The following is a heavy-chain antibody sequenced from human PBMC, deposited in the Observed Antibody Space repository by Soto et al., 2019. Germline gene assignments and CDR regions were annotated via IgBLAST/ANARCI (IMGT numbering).Heavy chain of an antibody. D-gene: IGHD2-2*01. CDR2: ISSRSTFI. J-gene: IGHJ6*02. V-gene: IGHV3-21*01. CDR1: GFTFNTYS. Sequence: EVQLVESGGGLVKPGGSLRLSCAASGFTFNTYSLHWVLQAPGKGLEWVSSISSRSTFIYYADSVKGRFTISRDNANNSLYLQMNSLRAEDTALYYCARDPAGSTRPYYYGMDVWGQGTTVTVSS. CDR3: ARDPAGSTRPYYYGMDV.